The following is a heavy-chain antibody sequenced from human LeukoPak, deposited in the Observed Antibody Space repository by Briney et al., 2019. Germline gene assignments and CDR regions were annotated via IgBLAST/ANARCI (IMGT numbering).Heavy chain of an antibody. Sequence: GESLKISCKGSGYSFSSYWIGWVRQMPGKGPEWMGIIYPDDSNTRYSPSFQGQVTISADKSISTAFLQWSSLKASDTAMYYCARPDRQHLAYFDYWGQGTLVTVSS. CDR2: IYPDDSNT. J-gene: IGHJ4*02. D-gene: IGHD3-3*02. V-gene: IGHV5-51*01. CDR3: ARPDRQHLAYFDY. CDR1: GYSFSSYW.